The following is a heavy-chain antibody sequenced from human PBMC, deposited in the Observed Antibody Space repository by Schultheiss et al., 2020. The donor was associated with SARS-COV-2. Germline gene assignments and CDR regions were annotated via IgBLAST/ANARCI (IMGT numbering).Heavy chain of an antibody. V-gene: IGHV3-23*01. D-gene: IGHD5-24*01. CDR1: GFTFSSYA. CDR3: ARQTDGYYFDY. CDR2: ISGSGGST. J-gene: IGHJ4*02. Sequence: GGSLRLSCAASGFTFSSYAMSWVRQAPGKGLEWVSAISGSGGSTYYADSVKGRFTISRDNAKNSLYLQMNSLRAEDTAVYYCARQTDGYYFDYWGQGTLVTVSS.